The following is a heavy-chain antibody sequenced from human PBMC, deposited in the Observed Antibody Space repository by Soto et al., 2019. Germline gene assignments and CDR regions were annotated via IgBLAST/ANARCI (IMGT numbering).Heavy chain of an antibody. Sequence: QLQLQESGPGLVKPSETLSLTCTVSGGSISSSSYYWGWIRQPPGKGLEWIGSIYYSGSTYYNPSLKSRVTISVDTSKNQFSLKLSSVTAADTAVYYCASQGGGGLLWFGELMGLDYWGQGTLVTVSS. V-gene: IGHV4-39*01. CDR3: ASQGGGGLLWFGELMGLDY. CDR1: GGSISSSSYY. D-gene: IGHD3-10*01. J-gene: IGHJ4*02. CDR2: IYYSGST.